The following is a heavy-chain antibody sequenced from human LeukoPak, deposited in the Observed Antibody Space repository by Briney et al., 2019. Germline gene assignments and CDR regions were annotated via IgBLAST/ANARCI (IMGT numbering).Heavy chain of an antibody. Sequence: ASVKVSCKASGYTFTGYYMHWVRQAPGQGLEWMGWINPNSGGTNYAQKFQGRVTMTRDTSISTAYMELSRLRSDDTAVYFCARPSITMVRGVSPYYFDYWSQGTLVTVSS. D-gene: IGHD3-10*01. CDR3: ARPSITMVRGVSPYYFDY. CDR2: INPNSGGT. V-gene: IGHV1-2*02. J-gene: IGHJ4*02. CDR1: GYTFTGYY.